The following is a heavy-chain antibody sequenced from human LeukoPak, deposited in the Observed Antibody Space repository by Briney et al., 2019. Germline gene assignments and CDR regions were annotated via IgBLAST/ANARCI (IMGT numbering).Heavy chain of an antibody. CDR3: ARTAYSDYSLGF. V-gene: IGHV3-23*01. D-gene: IGHD5-12*01. CDR2: FRGSGGNT. CDR1: GFTFSSND. J-gene: IGHJ4*02. Sequence: GGSLRLSCAASGFTFSSNDMSWVRQAPGKGLEWVSVFRGSGGNTYYADSVKGRFTISRDNAKNALYLQMNSLRAEDTAVYYCARTAYSDYSLGFWGQGTLVTVSS.